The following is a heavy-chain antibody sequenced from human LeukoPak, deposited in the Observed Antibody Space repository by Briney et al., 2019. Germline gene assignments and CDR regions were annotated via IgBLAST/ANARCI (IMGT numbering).Heavy chain of an antibody. CDR2: IYHSGST. Sequence: KPSETLSLTCAVSGVSISSGGYSWSWIRQPPGKGLEWIGYIYHSGSTNYNPSLKSRVTISVDTSKNQFSLKLSSVTAADTAVYYCASWLAGYSSSWYDYWGQGTLVTVSS. J-gene: IGHJ4*02. CDR1: GVSISSGGYS. CDR3: ASWLAGYSSSWYDY. D-gene: IGHD6-13*01. V-gene: IGHV4-30-2*01.